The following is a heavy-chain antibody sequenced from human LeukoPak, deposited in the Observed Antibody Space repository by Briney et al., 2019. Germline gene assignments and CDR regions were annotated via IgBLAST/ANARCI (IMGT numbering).Heavy chain of an antibody. D-gene: IGHD1-26*01. CDR1: GYTFTSYA. CDR2: INTGNGNT. V-gene: IGHV1-3*04. CDR3: ARFSIRGGATSLDY. J-gene: IGHJ4*02. Sequence: GASVKVSCTASGYTFTSYAIHWVRQAPGQRLEWMGWINTGNGNTKYSQKFQGRVTITRDTSASTAYMELSSLRSEDTAVYYCARFSIRGGATSLDYWGQGTLVTVSS.